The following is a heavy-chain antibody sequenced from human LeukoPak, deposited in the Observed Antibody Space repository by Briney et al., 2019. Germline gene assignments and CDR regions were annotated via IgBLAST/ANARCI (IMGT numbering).Heavy chain of an antibody. CDR3: AKDPTHFRVWDDYDNTRSNY. D-gene: IGHD3-22*01. V-gene: IGHV3-23*01. CDR1: GFTFSSYG. Sequence: GGSLRLSCAASGFTFSSYGMSWVRQAPGKGLEWVSAISGGGGSTYYADSVKGRFTISRDNSKNTLYLQMNSLRAEDTAVYYCAKDPTHFRVWDDYDNTRSNYWGQGTLVTVSS. J-gene: IGHJ4*02. CDR2: ISGGGGST.